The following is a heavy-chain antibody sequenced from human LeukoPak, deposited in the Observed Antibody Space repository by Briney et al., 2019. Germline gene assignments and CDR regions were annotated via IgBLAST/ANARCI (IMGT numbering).Heavy chain of an antibody. CDR1: GYTFTDHY. CDR2: INPNSGGT. D-gene: IGHD1-26*01. CDR3: TRALGSDY. J-gene: IGHJ4*02. V-gene: IGHV1-2*02. Sequence: GASVKVSCKASGYTFTDHYMHWVRQAPGQGLEWMGWINPNSGGTNYAQKFQGRVTMTRDTSISTAYMELSSLRSDDTAMYYCTRALGSDYWGQGTLVTVSS.